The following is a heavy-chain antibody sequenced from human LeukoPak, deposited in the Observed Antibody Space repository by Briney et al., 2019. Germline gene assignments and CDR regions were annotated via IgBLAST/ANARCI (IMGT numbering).Heavy chain of an antibody. J-gene: IGHJ4*02. CDR1: GGSISGYH. V-gene: IGHV4-59*08. CDR3: ARHLIAVAGPFDY. Sequence: SETLSLTCTVSGGSISGYHWSWVRQPPGRGLEWIGCIYYSGSTNYNPSLKSRVTISVDTSKNQFSLKLSSVTAADTAVYFCARHLIAVAGPFDYWGQGTLVTVSS. D-gene: IGHD6-19*01. CDR2: IYYSGST.